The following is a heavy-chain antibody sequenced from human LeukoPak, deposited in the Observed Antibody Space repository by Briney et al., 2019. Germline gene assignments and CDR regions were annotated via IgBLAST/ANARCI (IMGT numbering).Heavy chain of an antibody. CDR3: AKSGGYYYMDA. Sequence: GGSLRLSCAASGFVFHDFAMHWVRQSPGKGLEWVATISWNSDIILYADSVKGRFTISRDNDRDSLLMEMNSLRREDTALYYCAKSGGYYYMDAWGKGTTVIVSS. V-gene: IGHV3-9*01. CDR1: GFVFHDFA. CDR2: ISWNSDII. D-gene: IGHD2-15*01. J-gene: IGHJ6*03.